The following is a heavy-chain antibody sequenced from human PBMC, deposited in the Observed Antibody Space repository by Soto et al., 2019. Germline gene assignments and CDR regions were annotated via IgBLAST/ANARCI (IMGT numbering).Heavy chain of an antibody. CDR1: GGSISSYY. J-gene: IGHJ4*02. CDR3: ARVKWFGESGFDY. D-gene: IGHD3-10*01. Sequence: SETLSLTCTVSGGSISSYYWSWIRQPPGKGLEWIGYIYYTGYTNYNPSLKSRVTISVDTSKNQFSLNVSSVTAADTAVYYCARVKWFGESGFDYWGQGTPVTVSS. CDR2: IYYTGYT. V-gene: IGHV4-59*01.